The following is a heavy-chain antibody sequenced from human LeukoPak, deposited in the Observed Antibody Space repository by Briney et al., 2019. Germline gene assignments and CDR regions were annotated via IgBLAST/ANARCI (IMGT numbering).Heavy chain of an antibody. Sequence: QPGGSLRFSCAASGFTFSSYAMSWVRQAPGKGLEWVSVISGGGGSTFYADSVKGRFTISRDNSKNTLYLQMNSLRAEDTAVYYCAKSVTTDFYYYAMDVWGQGTTVTVSS. CDR2: ISGGGGST. CDR3: AKSVTTDFYYYAMDV. J-gene: IGHJ6*02. CDR1: GFTFSSYA. D-gene: IGHD4-17*01. V-gene: IGHV3-23*01.